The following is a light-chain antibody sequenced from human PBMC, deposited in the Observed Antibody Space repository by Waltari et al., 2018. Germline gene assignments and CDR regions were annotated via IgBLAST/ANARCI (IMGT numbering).Light chain of an antibody. Sequence: DIQMTQSPSSLSASVGDRVHITCRASQRISTYLNWYQHKPGKAPNLLIYAASTLQSGVPSRFSGSGSGSDFTLTISSLQPEDFATYYCQQSYSTPRTFGQGTKVEI. V-gene: IGKV1-39*01. J-gene: IGKJ1*01. CDR1: QRISTY. CDR2: AAS. CDR3: QQSYSTPRT.